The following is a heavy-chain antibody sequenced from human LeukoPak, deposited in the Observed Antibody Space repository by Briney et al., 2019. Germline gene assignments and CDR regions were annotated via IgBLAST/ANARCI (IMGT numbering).Heavy chain of an antibody. J-gene: IGHJ5*02. CDR2: FDPEDGET. CDR3: ATRVGIAAAGTFFNWFDP. V-gene: IGHV1-24*01. CDR1: GYTLTELS. Sequence: GASVKVSCKVSGYTLTELSMHWVRQAPGKGLEWMGGFDPEDGETVYAQKFQGRVTMTEDTSTDTAYMELSSLRSEDTAVYYCATRVGIAAAGTFFNWFDPWGQGTLVTVSS. D-gene: IGHD6-13*01.